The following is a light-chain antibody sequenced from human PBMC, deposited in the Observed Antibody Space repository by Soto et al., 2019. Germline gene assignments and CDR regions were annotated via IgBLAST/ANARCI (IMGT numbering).Light chain of an antibody. J-gene: IGLJ2*01. CDR1: SSDVGGYNY. CDR3: SSYTSSSTLL. CDR2: EVT. Sequence: QSALTQPASVSGSPGQSITISCTGTSSDVGGYNYVSWYQQYPGKAPKILIYEVTTRPSGVSNRFSGSKSGNTASLTISGLQAEDEADYYCSSYTSSSTLLFGGGTKVTVL. V-gene: IGLV2-14*01.